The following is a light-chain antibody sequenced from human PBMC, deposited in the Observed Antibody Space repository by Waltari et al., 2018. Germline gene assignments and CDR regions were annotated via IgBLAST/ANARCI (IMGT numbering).Light chain of an antibody. V-gene: IGKV3-20*01. J-gene: IGKJ3*01. CDR1: QTVTRSY. CDR3: QQYGNSGS. Sequence: EIVLTQSPGTLSLSPGETATLSCRASQTVTRSYLTWYQHKPGQAPRLLIYAASSRASGVPDRFSGSGSGTEFTLTISRLEPEDFVVYYCQQYGNSGSFGPGTTVDI. CDR2: AAS.